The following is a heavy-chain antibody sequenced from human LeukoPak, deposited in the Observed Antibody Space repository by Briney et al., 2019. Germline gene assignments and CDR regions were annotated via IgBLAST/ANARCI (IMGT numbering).Heavy chain of an antibody. CDR2: IRGSGDST. J-gene: IGHJ4*02. D-gene: IGHD4-17*01. V-gene: IGHV3-23*01. Sequence: GGSLRLSCAASGFTFSSYGMSWVRQAPGKGLEWVSAIRGSGDSTYYADSVKGRFTISRDNSKNTLYLQMNSLRAEDTAVYYCAREWDYGDFTIDYWGQGTLVTVSS. CDR1: GFTFSSYG. CDR3: AREWDYGDFTIDY.